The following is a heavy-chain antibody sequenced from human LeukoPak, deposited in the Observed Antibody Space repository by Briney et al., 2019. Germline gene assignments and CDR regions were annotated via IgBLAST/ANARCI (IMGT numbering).Heavy chain of an antibody. V-gene: IGHV1-8*03. Sequence: ASVKVSCKASGYTFTSYDINWVRKATGQGLEWMGWMNPNRGNTGYAQKFQGRVTITRNTSLSTAYMELSSLRSEDTAVYYCARVPPTSLHMVRGVRRPYNWFDPWGQGTLVTVSS. D-gene: IGHD3-10*01. J-gene: IGHJ5*02. CDR1: GYTFTSYD. CDR3: ARVPPTSLHMVRGVRRPYNWFDP. CDR2: MNPNRGNT.